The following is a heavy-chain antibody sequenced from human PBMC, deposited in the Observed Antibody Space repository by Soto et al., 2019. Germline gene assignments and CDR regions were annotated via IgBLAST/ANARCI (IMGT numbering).Heavy chain of an antibody. V-gene: IGHV3-23*01. CDR2: IGTDGNT. J-gene: IGHJ4*01. CDR1: GFTFNSYA. CDR3: VRKCPGSRPFGY. D-gene: IGHD3-10*01. Sequence: PGGSLRLSCAASGFTFNSYAMNWVRQAPGKGMAWVSAIGTDGNTYYANSVKGRFTISRDHSRTTLYLQMNSLRDEDTALYYCVRKCPGSRPFGYLGQGTLVTVS.